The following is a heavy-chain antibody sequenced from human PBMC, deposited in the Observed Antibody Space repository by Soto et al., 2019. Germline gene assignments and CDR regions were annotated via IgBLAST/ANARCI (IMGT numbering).Heavy chain of an antibody. V-gene: IGHV3-49*03. J-gene: IGHJ6*03. Sequence: GGSLRLSCTASGFTFGDYAMSWFRQAPGKGLEWVGFIRSKAYGGTTEYAASVKGRFTISRDDSKSIAYLQMNSLKTEDTAVYYCTRDQEAGTYYYYYMDVWGKGTTVTVSS. CDR2: IRSKAYGGTT. D-gene: IGHD6-13*01. CDR3: TRDQEAGTYYYYYMDV. CDR1: GFTFGDYA.